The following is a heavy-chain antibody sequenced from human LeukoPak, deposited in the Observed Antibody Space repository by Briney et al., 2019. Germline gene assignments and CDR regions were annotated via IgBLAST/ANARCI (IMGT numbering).Heavy chain of an antibody. CDR3: ARGMTGDYGYYYYMDV. CDR1: GGTFSSYA. CDR2: IIPIFGTA. Sequence: ASVTVSCKASGGTFSSYAISWVRQAPGQGLEWMGGIIPIFGTANYAQKFQGRVTITADKSTSTAYMELSSLRSEDTAVYYCARGMTGDYGYYYYMDVWGKGTTVTVSS. J-gene: IGHJ6*03. V-gene: IGHV1-69*06. D-gene: IGHD4-17*01.